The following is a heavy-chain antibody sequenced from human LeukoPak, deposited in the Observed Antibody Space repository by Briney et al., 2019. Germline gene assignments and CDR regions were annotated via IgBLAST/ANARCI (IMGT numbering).Heavy chain of an antibody. J-gene: IGHJ3*02. Sequence: GGSLRLSCAASGFTFSSYAMSWVRQAPGKGLEWVSGISGSGGSTYYADSVKGRFTISRENSKNTLYLQMNSLRAEDTAVYYCAKVSWGSGYYLSGAFDIWGQGTMVTVSS. D-gene: IGHD3-22*01. CDR2: ISGSGGST. V-gene: IGHV3-23*01. CDR3: AKVSWGSGYYLSGAFDI. CDR1: GFTFSSYA.